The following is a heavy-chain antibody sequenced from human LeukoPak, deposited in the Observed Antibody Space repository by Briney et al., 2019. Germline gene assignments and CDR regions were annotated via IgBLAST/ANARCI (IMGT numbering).Heavy chain of an antibody. CDR3: ARHRGGRFSESYCDY. D-gene: IGHD1-26*01. Sequence: SETLPLTCSVSGGSMKGYYWSWLRQPPGKGLEWIGFIYSTGMTDYNPSLESRVTISLDSSKNQFSLELNSVTAADTAVYHCARHRGGRFSESYCDYWGQGTLVTVSS. CDR1: GGSMKGYY. V-gene: IGHV4-59*08. J-gene: IGHJ4*02. CDR2: IYSTGMT.